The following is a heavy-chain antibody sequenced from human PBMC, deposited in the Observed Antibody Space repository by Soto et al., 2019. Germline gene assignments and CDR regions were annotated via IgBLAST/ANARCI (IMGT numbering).Heavy chain of an antibody. CDR2: ISYDGSNK. CDR3: VGGQYYFDY. CDR1: GFPFSSYG. V-gene: IGHV3-30*03. D-gene: IGHD3-10*01. Sequence: QVQLVESGGGVVQPGRSLRLSCADSGFPFSSYGMHWVREAPGKGLEWVAVISYDGSNKYYAESVKGRFTISRDNSASTLYLQMNSLRPEDTALYYCVGGQYYFDYRGQGTLVTVSP. J-gene: IGHJ4*02.